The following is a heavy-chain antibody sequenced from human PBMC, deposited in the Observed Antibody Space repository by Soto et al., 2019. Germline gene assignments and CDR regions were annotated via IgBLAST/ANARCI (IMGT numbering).Heavy chain of an antibody. CDR2: IIPIFGTA. Sequence: QVQLVQSGAEVKKPGSSVKVSCKASGGTFSGYAISWVRQAPGQGLEWMGGIIPIFGTANYAQKFQGRVTITADESTSTAYMELSSLRSEDTAVYYCARLSPEYSSSSGGWFDPWGQGTLVTVSS. CDR1: GGTFSGYA. J-gene: IGHJ5*02. CDR3: ARLSPEYSSSSGGWFDP. D-gene: IGHD6-6*01. V-gene: IGHV1-69*12.